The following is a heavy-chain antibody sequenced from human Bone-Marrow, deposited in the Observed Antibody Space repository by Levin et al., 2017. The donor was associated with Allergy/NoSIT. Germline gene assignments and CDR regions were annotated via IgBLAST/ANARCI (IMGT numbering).Heavy chain of an antibody. CDR2: ISYDGSNK. V-gene: IGHV3-30-3*01. Sequence: GGSLRLSCAASGFTFSGYGMHWVRQAPGKGLEWVAIISYDGSNKHYAESVKGRFTISRDNSKKTLYLQMNSLRVEDTAVYYCARDYSNYYYYYAMDVWGQGTTVTVSS. CDR3: ARDYSNYYYYYAMDV. J-gene: IGHJ6*02. D-gene: IGHD4-11*01. CDR1: GFTFSGYG.